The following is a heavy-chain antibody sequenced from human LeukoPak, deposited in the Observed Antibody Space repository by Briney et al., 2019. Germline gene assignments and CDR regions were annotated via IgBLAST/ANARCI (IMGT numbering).Heavy chain of an antibody. CDR3: ARDPSGRGMDV. CDR1: GFTFSSYD. J-gene: IGHJ6*02. V-gene: IGHV3-13*01. D-gene: IGHD6-19*01. CDR2: IGIAGDT. Sequence: GGSLRLSCAASGFTFSSYDMQWVRQVIGKGLEWVSAIGIAGDTHYSGSVKGRFTISRENAKNSLYLQMNSLRAGDTAVYYCARDPSGRGMDVWGQGTTVTVSS.